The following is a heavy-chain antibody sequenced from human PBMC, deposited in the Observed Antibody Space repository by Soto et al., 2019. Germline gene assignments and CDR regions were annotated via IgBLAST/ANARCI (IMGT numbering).Heavy chain of an antibody. CDR2: INPNSGGT. CDR3: AREGCFTSTSCSYGMDV. D-gene: IGHD2-2*01. Sequence: QVQLVQSGAEVKKPGASVKVSCKASGYTFTGYYMHWVRQAPGQGLEWMGWINPNSGGTNYAQKFQGRVTMTRDTSISTAYMELSRLRSDDTAVYDCAREGCFTSTSCSYGMDVWGQGTTVTVSS. V-gene: IGHV1-2*02. CDR1: GYTFTGYY. J-gene: IGHJ6*02.